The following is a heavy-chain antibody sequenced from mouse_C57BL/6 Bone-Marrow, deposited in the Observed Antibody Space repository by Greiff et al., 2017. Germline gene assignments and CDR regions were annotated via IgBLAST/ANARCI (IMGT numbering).Heavy chain of an antibody. J-gene: IGHJ2*01. D-gene: IGHD1-1*01. Sequence: VQLQQSGPGLVQPSQSLSITCTVSGFSLTSSGVHWVRQSPGKGLEWLGVIWSGGSTDYNAAFISRLSISKDNYKSQVFFKMNSLQADDTAIYYCARVTTVVHFDYWGQGTTLTVSS. CDR1: GFSLTSSG. V-gene: IGHV2-2*01. CDR3: ARVTTVVHFDY. CDR2: IWSGGST.